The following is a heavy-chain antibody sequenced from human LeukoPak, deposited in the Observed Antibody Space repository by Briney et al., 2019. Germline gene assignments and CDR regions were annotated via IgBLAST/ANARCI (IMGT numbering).Heavy chain of an antibody. V-gene: IGHV1-2*02. CDR1: GYTFTAYY. CDR2: INPNSGGT. Sequence: ASVKVSCKASGYTFTAYYLHRVRQAPGQGLEWMAWINPNSGGTNYAQRFQGRVTLTRDTSISTIYMELSRLRSDDTAVYFCATVYSSGWNFHYWGQGTLVTVSS. D-gene: IGHD6-19*01. J-gene: IGHJ4*02. CDR3: ATVYSSGWNFHY.